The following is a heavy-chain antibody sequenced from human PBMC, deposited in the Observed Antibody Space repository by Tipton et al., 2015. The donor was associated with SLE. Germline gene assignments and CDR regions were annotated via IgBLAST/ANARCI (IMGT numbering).Heavy chain of an antibody. V-gene: IGHV4-39*07. CDR3: ARDLGGGYSYGTR. CDR2: IYYSGST. D-gene: IGHD5-18*01. J-gene: IGHJ4*02. CDR1: GGSISSSSYY. Sequence: TLSLTCTVSGGSISSSSYYWGWIRQPPGKGLEWIGSIYYSGSTYYNPSLKSRVTISVDTSKNQFSLKLSSVTAADTAVYYCARDLGGGYSYGTRWGQGTLVTVSS.